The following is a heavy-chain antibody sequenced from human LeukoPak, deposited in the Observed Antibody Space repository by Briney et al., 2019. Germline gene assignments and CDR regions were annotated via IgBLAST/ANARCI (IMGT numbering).Heavy chain of an antibody. CDR2: ISYDGSNK. CDR3: AKDHYYGSGSPYGMDV. J-gene: IGHJ6*02. CDR1: GFTFSSYG. D-gene: IGHD3-10*01. Sequence: PGGSLRLSCAASGFTFSSYGMHWVRQAPGKGLEWVAVISYDGSNKYYADSVKGRFTISRDNSKSTLYLQMNSLRAEDTAVYYCAKDHYYGSGSPYGMDVWGQGTTVTVSS. V-gene: IGHV3-30*18.